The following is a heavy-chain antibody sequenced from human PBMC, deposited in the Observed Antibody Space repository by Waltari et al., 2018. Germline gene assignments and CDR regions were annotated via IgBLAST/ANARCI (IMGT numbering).Heavy chain of an antibody. D-gene: IGHD4-17*01. V-gene: IGHV4-38-2*01. CDR1: GYSISSGYY. CDR2: IYHSGST. Sequence: QVQLQESGPGLVKPSETLSLTCAVSGYSISSGYYWGWLRQPPGKGLEWIGSIYHSGSTYYNPSLKSRVTISVDTSKNQFSLKLSSVTAADTAVYYCARQEDDYGDPYYFDYWGQGTLVTVSS. CDR3: ARQEDDYGDPYYFDY. J-gene: IGHJ4*02.